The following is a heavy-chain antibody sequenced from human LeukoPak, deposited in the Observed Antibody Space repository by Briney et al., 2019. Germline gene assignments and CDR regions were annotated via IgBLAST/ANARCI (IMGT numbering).Heavy chain of an antibody. V-gene: IGHV3-7*01. CDR1: GFTYSSYW. Sequence: GGSLRLSCAASGFTYSSYWMSWVRQAPGKGLEWVANRKQDGSEKYYVDSVKGRFTISRDNAKNSLYLQMNSLRAEDTAVYYCARGRSYDYFDYWGQGTLVTVSS. CDR3: ARGRSYDYFDY. CDR2: RKQDGSEK. D-gene: IGHD5-12*01. J-gene: IGHJ4*02.